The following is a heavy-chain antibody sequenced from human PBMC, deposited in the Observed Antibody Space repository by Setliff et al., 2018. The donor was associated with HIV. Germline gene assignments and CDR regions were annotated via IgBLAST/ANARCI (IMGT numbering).Heavy chain of an antibody. J-gene: IGHJ4*02. V-gene: IGHV5-51*01. CDR3: ARHLIPGDPRYSSSWYY. CDR2: IYPGDSDT. CDR1: GYNFTTNW. D-gene: IGHD6-13*01. Sequence: GESLKISCKASGYNFTTNWIGWVRQMPGKGLEWMGIIYPGDSDTRYSPSFQGQVTLSADKSISTAYLQWSSLKASDTAMYYCARHLIPGDPRYSSSWYYWGQGTLVTVSS.